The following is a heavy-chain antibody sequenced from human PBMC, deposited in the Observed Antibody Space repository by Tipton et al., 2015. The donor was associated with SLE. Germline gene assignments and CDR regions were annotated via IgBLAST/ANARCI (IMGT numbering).Heavy chain of an antibody. D-gene: IGHD3-16*01. Sequence: TLSLTCTVSGGSITRDGYYWTWIRQHPGKGLEWIGSIHNSGSTYYIPSLKSRLSMSMDTSKNQFSLRLNSVTVADTAVYFCARVPGGFGVFWGQGTLVTVSA. CDR3: ARVPGGFGVF. CDR2: IHNSGST. CDR1: GGSITRDGYY. J-gene: IGHJ4*02. V-gene: IGHV4-31*03.